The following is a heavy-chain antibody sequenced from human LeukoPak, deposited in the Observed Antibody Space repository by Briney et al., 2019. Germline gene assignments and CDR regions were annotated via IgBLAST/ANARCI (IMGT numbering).Heavy chain of an antibody. Sequence: SETLSLTCTVSGGSISSYYWGWIRQPPGKGLEWIAYIYYIGSTNYNPSLKSRVTISVDTSKNQFSLKLSSVTAADTAVYYCARLTVGNWFDPWGQGTLVTVSS. CDR3: ARLTVGNWFDP. CDR1: GGSISSYY. CDR2: IYYIGST. J-gene: IGHJ5*02. V-gene: IGHV4-59*08. D-gene: IGHD3-10*01.